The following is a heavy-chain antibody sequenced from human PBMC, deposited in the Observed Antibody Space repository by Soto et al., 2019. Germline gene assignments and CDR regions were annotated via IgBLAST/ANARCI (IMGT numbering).Heavy chain of an antibody. D-gene: IGHD3-10*01. CDR2: INPSGGST. V-gene: IGHV1-46*03. CDR1: GYTFTSYY. Sequence: ASVKVSCKASGYTFTSYYMHWVRQAPGQGLEWMGIINPSGGSTSYAQKFQGRVTMTRDTSTSTVYMELSSLRSEDTAVYYCARVGGVDEYGSGSYSRYFDYWGQGTLVTVSS. J-gene: IGHJ4*02. CDR3: ARVGGVDEYGSGSYSRYFDY.